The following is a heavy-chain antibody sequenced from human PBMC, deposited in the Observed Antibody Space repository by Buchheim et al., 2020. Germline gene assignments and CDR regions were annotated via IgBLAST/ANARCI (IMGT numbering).Heavy chain of an antibody. CDR2: ISDSGGNT. CDR3: VKRGISGTYMFDC. CDR1: GFTFSSYV. J-gene: IGHJ4*02. Sequence: EVQLLESGGGLVQPGGSLRLSCAASGFTFSSYVMTWVRQAPGKGLEWVSTISDSGGNTFYADSLKGRFTISRDNSKNTLYLQMNSLRAEDTAVYYCVKRGISGTYMFDCWGQGTL. D-gene: IGHD1-26*01. V-gene: IGHV3-23*01.